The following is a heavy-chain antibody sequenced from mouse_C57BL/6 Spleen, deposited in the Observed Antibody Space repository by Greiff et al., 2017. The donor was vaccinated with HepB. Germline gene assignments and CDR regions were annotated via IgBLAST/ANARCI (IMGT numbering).Heavy chain of an antibody. D-gene: IGHD3-2*02. V-gene: IGHV5-6*01. Sequence: EVKVVESGGDLVKPGGSLKLSCAASGFTFSSYGMSWVRQTPDKRLEWVATISSGGSYTYYPDSVKGRFTISRDNAKNTLYLQMSSLKSEDTAMYYCARQGAQATFAYWGQGTLVTVSA. CDR3: ARQGAQATFAY. CDR2: ISSGGSYT. CDR1: GFTFSSYG. J-gene: IGHJ3*01.